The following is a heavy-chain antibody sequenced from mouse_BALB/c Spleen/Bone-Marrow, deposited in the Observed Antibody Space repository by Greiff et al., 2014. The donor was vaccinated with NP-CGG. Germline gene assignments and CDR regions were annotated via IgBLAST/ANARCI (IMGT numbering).Heavy chain of an antibody. CDR1: GFNIKDTY. V-gene: IGHV14-3*02. CDR3: ASYYYGSSLFAY. CDR2: IDPANGNT. D-gene: IGHD1-1*01. Sequence: EVQVVESGAELVKPGASVKLSCTASGFNIKDTYMHRVKQRPEQGLEWIGRIDPANGNTKYDPKFQGKATITADTSSNTAYLQLSSLTSEDTAVYYCASYYYGSSLFAYWGQGTLVTVSA. J-gene: IGHJ3*01.